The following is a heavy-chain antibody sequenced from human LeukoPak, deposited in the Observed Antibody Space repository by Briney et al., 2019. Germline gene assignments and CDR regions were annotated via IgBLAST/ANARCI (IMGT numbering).Heavy chain of an antibody. Sequence: PSETLSLTCTVSGDSIRSGGYYWGWIRQHPGKGLEWIGHIYYSGRTYYNTSLQSRFTISVDTSKNQFSLKLSSVTAADTAVYYCARVYGDYPSYFDLWGQGTLVTVSS. D-gene: IGHD4-17*01. V-gene: IGHV4-31*03. CDR1: GDSIRSGGYY. J-gene: IGHJ4*02. CDR3: ARVYGDYPSYFDL. CDR2: IYYSGRT.